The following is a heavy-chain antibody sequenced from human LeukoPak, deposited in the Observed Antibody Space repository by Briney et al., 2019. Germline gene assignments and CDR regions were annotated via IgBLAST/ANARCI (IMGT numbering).Heavy chain of an antibody. D-gene: IGHD3-10*01. CDR3: AKVDYGSGSYHFDY. CDR1: GFTFSSHA. Sequence: GGSLRLSCAASGFTFSSHAMSWVRQAPGKGLEWVSAISGSGGSTYYADSVKGRFTISRDNSKNTLYLQMNSLRAEDTAVYYCAKVDYGSGSYHFDYWGQGTLVTVSS. CDR2: ISGSGGST. J-gene: IGHJ4*02. V-gene: IGHV3-23*01.